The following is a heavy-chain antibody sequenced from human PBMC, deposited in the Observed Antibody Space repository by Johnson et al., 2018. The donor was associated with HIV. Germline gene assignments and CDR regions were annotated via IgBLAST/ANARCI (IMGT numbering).Heavy chain of an antibody. CDR1: GFTLSNAW. D-gene: IGHD4-23*01. V-gene: IGHV3-15*01. Sequence: VQLVESGGGLVKPGGSLRLSCAASGFTLSNAWMSWVRQAPGKGLEWVGRIKSKTDDGKTDYAAPVKGRFTISSADSKNRVYLQMNSLKTEDTGVSYCTTDLPGGYYGGNWTSDAVDIWGQGTMVTVSS. J-gene: IGHJ3*02. CDR2: IKSKTDDGKT. CDR3: TTDLPGGYYGGNWTSDAVDI.